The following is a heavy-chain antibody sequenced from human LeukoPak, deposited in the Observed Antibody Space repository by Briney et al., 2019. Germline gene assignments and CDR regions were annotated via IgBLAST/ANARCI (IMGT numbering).Heavy chain of an antibody. CDR3: ARIVLRFLEWLPPYYYYYYMDV. V-gene: IGHV4-34*01. J-gene: IGHJ6*03. D-gene: IGHD3-3*01. CDR2: INHSGST. CDR1: GGSFSGYY. Sequence: PSETLSLTCAAYGGSFSGYYWSWIRQPPGKGLEWIGEINHSGSTNYNPSLKSRVTISVDTSKNQFSLKLSSVTAADTAVYYCARIVLRFLEWLPPYYYYYYMDVWGKGTTVTVSS.